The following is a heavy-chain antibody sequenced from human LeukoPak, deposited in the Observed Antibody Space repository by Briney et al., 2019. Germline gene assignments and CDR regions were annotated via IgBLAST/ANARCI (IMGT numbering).Heavy chain of an antibody. CDR3: ARDQTGTTWNDAFDI. V-gene: IGHV4-59*01. J-gene: IGHJ3*02. D-gene: IGHD1-1*01. Sequence: TSSETLSLTCTVSGGSISSYYWSWIRQPPGKGLEWVGYIYYIGSTNHNPSLKSRVTISEDTSKNQFSLKLSSVTAADTAVYYCARDQTGTTWNDAFDIWGEGTMVTVSS. CDR1: GGSISSYY. CDR2: IYYIGST.